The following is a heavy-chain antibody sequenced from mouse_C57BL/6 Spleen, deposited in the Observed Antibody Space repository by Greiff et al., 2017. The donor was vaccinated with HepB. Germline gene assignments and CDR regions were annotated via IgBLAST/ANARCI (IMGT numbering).Heavy chain of an antibody. D-gene: IGHD1-2*01. CDR2: IDPSDSYT. J-gene: IGHJ3*01. V-gene: IGHV1-69*01. CDR1: GYTFTSYW. CDR3: ASSLLRAWFAY. Sequence: QVQLQQSGAELVMPGASVKLSCKASGYTFTSYWMHWVKQRPGQGLEWIGEIDPSDSYTNYNQKFKGKSTLTVDKSSSTAYMQLSSLTSEDSAVYYCASSLLRAWFAYWGQGTLVTVSA.